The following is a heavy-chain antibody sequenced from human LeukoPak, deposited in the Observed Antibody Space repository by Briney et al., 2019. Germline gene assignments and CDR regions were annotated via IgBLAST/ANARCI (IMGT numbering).Heavy chain of an antibody. D-gene: IGHD3-3*01. CDR1: GGSFSGYY. Sequence: SETLSLTCAVYGGSFSGYYWSWIRQPPGKGLEWIGKINHSGSTNYNPSLKSRVTISVDTSKNQFSLKLSSVTAADTAVHYCARGSRITIFGVVIRSWFDPWGQGTLVTVSS. CDR2: INHSGST. CDR3: ARGSRITIFGVVIRSWFDP. J-gene: IGHJ5*02. V-gene: IGHV4-34*01.